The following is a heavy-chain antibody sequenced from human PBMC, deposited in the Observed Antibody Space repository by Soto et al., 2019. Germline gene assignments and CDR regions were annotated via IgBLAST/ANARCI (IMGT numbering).Heavy chain of an antibody. CDR3: ARVKVGTTRRAFDS. J-gene: IGHJ4*02. Sequence: QVQLQESGPGLVKPSQTLSLTCTVSGDSISSGGYYWRWIRQHPGKGLEWIGYIYDNGGAYYSPSLKGRVVISVDRSENQFSLRLSSVTAADTAVYYCARVKVGTTRRAFDSWGQGTLVTVSS. V-gene: IGHV4-31*03. CDR1: GDSISSGGYY. D-gene: IGHD1-7*01. CDR2: IYDNGGA.